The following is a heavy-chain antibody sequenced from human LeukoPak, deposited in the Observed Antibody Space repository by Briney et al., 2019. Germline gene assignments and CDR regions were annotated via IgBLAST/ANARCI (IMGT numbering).Heavy chain of an antibody. J-gene: IGHJ3*02. Sequence: SETLSLTCTVSGGSISSSSYYWGWIRQPPGKGLEWIGSIYYSGSTYYNPSLKSRVTISVDTSKNQFSLKLSSVTAADTAVYYCARPAGGVWGSYRLYDAFDIWGQGTMVTVSS. D-gene: IGHD3-16*02. CDR2: IYYSGST. V-gene: IGHV4-39*07. CDR1: GGSISSSSYY. CDR3: ARPAGGVWGSYRLYDAFDI.